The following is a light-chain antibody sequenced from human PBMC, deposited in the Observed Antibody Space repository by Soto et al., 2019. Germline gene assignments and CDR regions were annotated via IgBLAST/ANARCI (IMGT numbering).Light chain of an antibody. CDR1: QSISSW. Sequence: DIQMTQSPSTLSASVGDRVTITCRASQSISSWLAWYQQKPGKAPKLLIYDASSLESGVPSRFSGSGSGTEFTLTISDVQPEDFALYYCHQRQSWPRTFGQGTKVDI. J-gene: IGKJ1*01. V-gene: IGKV1-5*01. CDR2: DAS. CDR3: HQRQSWPRT.